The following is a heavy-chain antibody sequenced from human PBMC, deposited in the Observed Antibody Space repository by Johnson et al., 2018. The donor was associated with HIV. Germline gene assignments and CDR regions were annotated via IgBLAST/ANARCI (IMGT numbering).Heavy chain of an antibody. Sequence: VQLVESGGGLVQPGGSLRLSCAASGFTFSSYAMSWVRQAPGKGLEWVSAISGSGGSTGYADSVKGRFTISRDNAKNSLYLQMNSLRAEDTALYYCARDRKAVYDSSGYYYNDAFDIWGQGTMVTVSS. CDR1: GFTFSSYA. CDR2: ISGSGGST. J-gene: IGHJ3*02. CDR3: ARDRKAVYDSSGYYYNDAFDI. V-gene: IGHV3-23*04. D-gene: IGHD3-22*01.